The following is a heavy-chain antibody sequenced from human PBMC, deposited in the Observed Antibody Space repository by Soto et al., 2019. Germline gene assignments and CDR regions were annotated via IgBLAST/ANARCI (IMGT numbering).Heavy chain of an antibody. CDR1: GFTFSSYG. V-gene: IGHV3-33*01. CDR3: ARDYRPLRDSSSWYVRDFDYYYYGMDV. CDR2: IWYDGSNK. J-gene: IGHJ6*02. D-gene: IGHD6-13*01. Sequence: PGGSLRLSCAASGFTFSSYGMHWVRQAPGKGLEWVAVIWYDGSNKYYADSVKGRFTISRDNSKNTLYLQMNSLRAEDTAVYYCARDYRPLRDSSSWYVRDFDYYYYGMDVWGQGTTVTVSS.